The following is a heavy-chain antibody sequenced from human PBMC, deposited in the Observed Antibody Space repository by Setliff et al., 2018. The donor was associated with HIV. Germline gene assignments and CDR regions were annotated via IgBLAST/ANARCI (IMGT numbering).Heavy chain of an antibody. CDR2: IYTSGST. Sequence: SETLSLTCNVSGGSISSGGYYWSWIRQPAGKGLEWIGHIYTSGSTNYNPSLKSRVTISIDTSKNQFSLKLSSVTAADTAVYYCARHGGYDFNYWGQGTLVTVSS. V-gene: IGHV4-61*09. CDR1: GGSISSGGYY. J-gene: IGHJ4*02. CDR3: ARHGGYDFNY. D-gene: IGHD5-12*01.